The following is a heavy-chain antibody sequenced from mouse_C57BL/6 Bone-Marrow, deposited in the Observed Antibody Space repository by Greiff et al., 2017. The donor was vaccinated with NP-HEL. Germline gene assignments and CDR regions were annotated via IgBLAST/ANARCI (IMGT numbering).Heavy chain of an antibody. V-gene: IGHV1-82*01. CDR1: GYAFSSSW. CDR3: ARMGYGSFDY. CDR2: IYPGDGDT. D-gene: IGHD1-1*01. J-gene: IGHJ2*01. Sequence: VQLQQSGPELVKPGASVKISCKASGYAFSSSWMNWVKQRPGKGLEWIGRIYPGDGDTNYNGKFKGKATLTADKSSSTAYMQLSSLTSEDSAVYCCARMGYGSFDYWGQGTTLTVSS.